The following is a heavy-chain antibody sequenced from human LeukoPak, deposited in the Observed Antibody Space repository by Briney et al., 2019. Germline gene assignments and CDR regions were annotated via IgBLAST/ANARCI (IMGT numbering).Heavy chain of an antibody. V-gene: IGHV1-18*01. Sequence: ASVKVSCKASGGTFSSYAISWVRQAPGQGLEWMGWISAYNGNTNYAQKLQGRVTMTTDTSTSTAYMELRSLRSDDTAVYYCARGDYYDFWSGYPNWFDPWGQGILVTVSS. D-gene: IGHD3-3*01. CDR3: ARGDYYDFWSGYPNWFDP. J-gene: IGHJ5*02. CDR1: GGTFSSYA. CDR2: ISAYNGNT.